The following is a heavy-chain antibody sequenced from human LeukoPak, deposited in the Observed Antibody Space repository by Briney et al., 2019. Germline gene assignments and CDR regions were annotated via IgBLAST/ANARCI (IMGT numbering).Heavy chain of an antibody. CDR1: GGSFSGYY. V-gene: IGHV4-34*01. CDR3: ARAQRGRRITMVRGVIINGPSDAFDI. J-gene: IGHJ3*02. CDR2: INHSGST. D-gene: IGHD3-10*01. Sequence: SETLSLTCAVYGGSFSGYYWSWIRQPPGKGLEWIGEINHSGSTNYNPSLKSRVTISVDTSKNQLSLKLSSVTAADTAVYYCARAQRGRRITMVRGVIINGPSDAFDIWGQGTMVTVSS.